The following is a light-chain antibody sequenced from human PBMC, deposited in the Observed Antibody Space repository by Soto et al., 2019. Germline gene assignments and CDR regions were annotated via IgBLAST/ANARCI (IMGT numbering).Light chain of an antibody. J-gene: IGLJ2*01. V-gene: IGLV2-14*03. CDR2: DVS. CDR3: SSYTSDSTVV. CDR1: SSDVDAYKY. Sequence: QSALTQPASVSGSPGQSITISCTGTSSDVDAYKYVSWYRQHPGEAPKLMIYDVSYRPSGVSDRLSGSKSDNTASLTITGLQAEDEADYYCSSYTSDSTVVFGGGTKVTVL.